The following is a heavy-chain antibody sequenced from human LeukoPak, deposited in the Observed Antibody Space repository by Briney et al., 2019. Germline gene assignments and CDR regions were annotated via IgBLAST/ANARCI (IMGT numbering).Heavy chain of an antibody. Sequence: SEALSLTCDVSGVSINTCCYYWTWIRQPPGKGLEWIGYKYYSGSTRYNSSLRSRLTTSLDTSKNQFSLRLTSVTAADTAVYYCARGRSYGFDFDSWGPGTLVIVSS. D-gene: IGHD5-18*01. CDR2: KYYSGST. V-gene: IGHV4-61*01. CDR3: ARGRSYGFDFDS. CDR1: GVSINTCCYY. J-gene: IGHJ4*02.